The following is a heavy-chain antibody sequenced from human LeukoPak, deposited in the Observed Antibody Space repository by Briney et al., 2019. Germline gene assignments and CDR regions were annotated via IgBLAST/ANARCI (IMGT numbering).Heavy chain of an antibody. J-gene: IGHJ4*02. CDR2: IYHSGST. V-gene: IGHV4-38-2*01. CDR3: TRHGGDYDFWSGYFGY. CDR1: GYSTSSGYY. Sequence: PSETLSLTCAVSGYSTSSGYYWGWIRQPPGKGLEWIGSIYHSGSTYYNPSLKSRVTISVDTSKNQFSLKLSSVTAADTAVYYCTRHGGDYDFWSGYFGYWGQGTLVTVSS. D-gene: IGHD3-3*01.